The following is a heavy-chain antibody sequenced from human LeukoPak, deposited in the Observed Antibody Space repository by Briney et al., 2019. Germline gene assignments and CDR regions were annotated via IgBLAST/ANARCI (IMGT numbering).Heavy chain of an antibody. J-gene: IGHJ4*02. CDR2: IYHSGST. Sequence: SETLSLTCAVSGYSISSGYYWGWIRQPPGKGPEWIGSIYHSGSTYYNPSLKSRVTISVDTSKNQFSLKLSSVTAADTAVYYCARRGGSSPRLNLYYFDYWGQGTLVTVSS. D-gene: IGHD6-6*01. CDR1: GYSISSGYY. V-gene: IGHV4-38-2*01. CDR3: ARRGGSSPRLNLYYFDY.